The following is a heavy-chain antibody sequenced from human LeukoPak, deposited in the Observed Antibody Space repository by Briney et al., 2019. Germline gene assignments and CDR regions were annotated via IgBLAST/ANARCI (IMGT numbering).Heavy chain of an antibody. CDR1: GFTLSFYS. J-gene: IGHJ3*02. D-gene: IGHD2-15*01. CDR3: ARKVVGAACPYHACDM. CDR2: LSSRSTSI. V-gene: IGHV3-21*01. Sequence: GGTLRLSCVAYGFTLSFYSMNWVRQAQGQRLEWGSTLSSRSTSIDYEDAGKGQFTNARDNDKNSLFLQMNGIRAEDTVVYFCARKVVGAACPYHACDMGGGGTKVTVSP.